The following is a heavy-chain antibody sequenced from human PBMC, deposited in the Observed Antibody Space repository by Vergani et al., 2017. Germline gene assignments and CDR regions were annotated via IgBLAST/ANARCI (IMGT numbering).Heavy chain of an antibody. V-gene: IGHV4-61*02. CDR3: ARGETRTDWFDP. Sequence: VPLQELGPGLVKPSEILSLICSVFGVPIQCGSFYWTWIRQTAERRLEWMGRVYPSGTTNYNPSLNGRVTIFVDKSKNLLSLRLNSVTAADTAVYYCARGETRTDWFDPWGQGTLVTVSS. CDR2: VYPSGTT. J-gene: IGHJ5*02. CDR1: GVPIQCGSFY. D-gene: IGHD3/OR15-3a*01.